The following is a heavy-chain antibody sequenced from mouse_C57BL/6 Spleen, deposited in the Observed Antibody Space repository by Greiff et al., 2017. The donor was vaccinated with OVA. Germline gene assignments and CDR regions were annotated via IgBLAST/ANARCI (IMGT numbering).Heavy chain of an antibody. J-gene: IGHJ2*01. CDR2: INPYNGGT. Sequence: EVKLMESGPVLVKPGASVKMSCKASGYTFTDYYMNWVKQSHGKSLEWIGVINPYNGGTSYNQKFKGKATLTVDKSSSTAYMELNSLTSEDSAVYYCARDLGEHGNFDYWGQGTTLTVSS. D-gene: IGHD2-1*01. CDR1: GYTFTDYY. CDR3: ARDLGEHGNFDY. V-gene: IGHV1-19*01.